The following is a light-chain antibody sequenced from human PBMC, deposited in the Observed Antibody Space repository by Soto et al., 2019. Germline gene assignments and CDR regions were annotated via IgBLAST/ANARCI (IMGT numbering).Light chain of an antibody. V-gene: IGLV1-51*01. J-gene: IGLJ2*01. CDR1: SSDIGNNY. CDR3: GTWDSSLSAGWGV. CDR2: DNN. Sequence: QSVLTQPPSVSAAPGQKVTISCSGSSSDIGNNYVSWYQHLPGTAPKLLIYDNNKRPSGIPDRFSGSKSGTSATLGITGLQAGDEADYYCGTWDSSLSAGWGVFGGGNKLTVL.